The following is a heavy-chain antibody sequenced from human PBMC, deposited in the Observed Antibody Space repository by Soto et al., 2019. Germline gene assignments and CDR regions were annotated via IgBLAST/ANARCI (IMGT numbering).Heavy chain of an antibody. CDR2: IWYDGSSQ. CDR1: GFTFRNSG. J-gene: IGHJ6*02. CDR3: ARDMDSNYDGMDV. V-gene: IGHV3-33*01. D-gene: IGHD4-4*01. Sequence: QVNLVQSGGGLVQPGRSLRLSCEASGFTFRNSGMEWIRQAPGKGLEWVARIWYDGSSQYYADSVKGRFTISRDNSKNTLYMEMNSVRVEDTAVYYCARDMDSNYDGMDVWGQETTVIVSS.